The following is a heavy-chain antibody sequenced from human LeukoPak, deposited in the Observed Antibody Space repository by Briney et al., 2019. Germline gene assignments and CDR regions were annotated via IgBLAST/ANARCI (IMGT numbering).Heavy chain of an antibody. Sequence: ASVKVSCKASGYTFTSYDINWVRQATGQGLEWMGWMNPNSGNTGYAQKFQGRVTMTRSTSISTAYMELSSQRSEDTAVYYCARVPVRGALIGAFDIWGQGTMVTVSS. CDR2: MNPNSGNT. J-gene: IGHJ3*02. V-gene: IGHV1-8*01. CDR3: ARVPVRGALIGAFDI. CDR1: GYTFTSYD. D-gene: IGHD3-10*02.